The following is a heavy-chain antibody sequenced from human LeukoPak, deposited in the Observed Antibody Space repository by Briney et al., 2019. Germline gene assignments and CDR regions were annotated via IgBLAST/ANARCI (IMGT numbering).Heavy chain of an antibody. V-gene: IGHV3-23*01. CDR1: GFTFSSYA. D-gene: IGHD3-3*01. CDR2: ISGSGGST. CDR3: AKENTDFCSRTDY. Sequence: PGGSLRLSCAASGFTFSSYAMTWVRQAPGKGLEWVSAISGSGGSTYYADSVKGRFTISRDNSKNTLYLQLNSLRGDDTALYYCAKENTDFCSRTDYWGQGTLVTVSS. J-gene: IGHJ4*02.